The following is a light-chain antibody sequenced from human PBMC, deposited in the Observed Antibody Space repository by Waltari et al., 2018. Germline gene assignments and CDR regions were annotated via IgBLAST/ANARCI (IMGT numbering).Light chain of an antibody. CDR3: QQYHNWPTT. Sequence: EIVMTQSPATLSVSPGEKATLPCRASQGVTNKLAWYPQNPGQSPRLLIFSASTRATGIPARFSGSGSGTEFTLTISSLQSEDFAVYYCQQYHNWPTTFGQGTRVEVK. V-gene: IGKV3-15*01. CDR1: QGVTNK. CDR2: SAS. J-gene: IGKJ1*01.